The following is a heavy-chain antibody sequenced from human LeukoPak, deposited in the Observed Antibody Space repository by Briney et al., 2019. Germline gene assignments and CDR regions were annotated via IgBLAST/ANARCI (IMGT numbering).Heavy chain of an antibody. CDR3: ASLYYYGSRPRHAFDF. D-gene: IGHD3-10*01. Sequence: GSLVLSFAVSGFTLNNYAMSWVRQAPGKGLEWVSSISNFGGETYYADSVNGRFTISRDNSKNTLYVQMNNLRAEDTAVYYCASLYYYGSRPRHAFDFWGQGTMVTVSS. CDR1: GFTLNNYA. CDR2: ISNFGGET. V-gene: IGHV3-23*01. J-gene: IGHJ3*01.